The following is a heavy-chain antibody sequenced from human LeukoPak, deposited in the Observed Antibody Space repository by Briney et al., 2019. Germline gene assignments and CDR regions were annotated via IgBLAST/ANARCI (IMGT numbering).Heavy chain of an antibody. J-gene: IGHJ3*02. D-gene: IGHD4-23*01. V-gene: IGHV3-30*02. CDR2: IRYDGSSK. CDR3: ARGYGGNSGDAFDI. CDR1: GFTFSSYG. Sequence: GGSLRLSCAASGFTFSSYGMHWVRQAPGKGLEWVAFIRYDGSSKYYADSVKGRFTISRDNSKNTLYLQMNSLRAEDTAVYYCARGYGGNSGDAFDIWGQGTMVTVSS.